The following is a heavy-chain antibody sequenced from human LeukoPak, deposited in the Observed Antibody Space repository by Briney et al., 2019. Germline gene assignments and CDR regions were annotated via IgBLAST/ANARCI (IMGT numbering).Heavy chain of an antibody. D-gene: IGHD3-10*01. CDR3: ARWAQDYYGSGSYYNTYYYYYMDV. CDR2: ISAYNGNT. Sequence: ASVKVSCKASGYTFTSYGISWVRQAPGQGLEWMGWISAYNGNTNYAQKLQGRVTMTRDTSTSTVYMELSSLRSEDTAVYYCARWAQDYYGSGSYYNTYYYYYMDVWGKGTTVTISS. CDR1: GYTFTSYG. J-gene: IGHJ6*03. V-gene: IGHV1-18*01.